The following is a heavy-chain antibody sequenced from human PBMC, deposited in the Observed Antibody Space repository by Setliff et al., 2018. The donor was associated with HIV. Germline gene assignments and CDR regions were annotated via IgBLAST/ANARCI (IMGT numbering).Heavy chain of an antibody. CDR1: GGSFSGSF. CDR2: INHSGET. CDR3: VRRAGRHRLLRSGVAGTLDS. V-gene: IGHV4-34*01. Sequence: SETLSLTCAVYGGSFSGSFWSWIRQPPGKGLEWIGEINHSGETNYSPSLKSRVSMSVDTSKNQFSLKLSAVASADTAVYYCVRRAGRHRLLRSGVAGTLDSWGQGTLVTVSS. D-gene: IGHD6-19*01. J-gene: IGHJ4*02.